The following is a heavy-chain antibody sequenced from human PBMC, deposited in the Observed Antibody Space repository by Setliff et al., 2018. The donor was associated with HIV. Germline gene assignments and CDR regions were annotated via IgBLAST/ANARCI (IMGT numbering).Heavy chain of an antibody. V-gene: IGHV3-23*01. CDR1: GFTFISYA. CDR2: ISASGNSP. D-gene: IGHD5-12*01. CDR3: AKDPRAAVATICDY. Sequence: GGSLRLSCAASGFTFISYAMGWVRQAPGKGLGWVSTISASGNSPYYVDSVKGRFTISRDNSKNTLYLQMNSLRAEDTAVYYCAKDPRAAVATICDYWGQGTLVTVSS. J-gene: IGHJ4*02.